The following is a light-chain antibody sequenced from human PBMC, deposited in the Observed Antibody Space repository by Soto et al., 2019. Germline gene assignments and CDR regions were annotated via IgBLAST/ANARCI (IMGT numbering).Light chain of an antibody. J-gene: IGKJ4*01. Sequence: EIVMTQSPATLSVTPGERATLSCRASQSVSSNLAWYQQKPGHAPRLLIYRASTRETGIPARFSGSGSGTEFTLTISSLQSEDFAVYYCQQYNNWPPLTFGGGTKVEIK. CDR2: RAS. V-gene: IGKV3-15*01. CDR3: QQYNNWPPLT. CDR1: QSVSSN.